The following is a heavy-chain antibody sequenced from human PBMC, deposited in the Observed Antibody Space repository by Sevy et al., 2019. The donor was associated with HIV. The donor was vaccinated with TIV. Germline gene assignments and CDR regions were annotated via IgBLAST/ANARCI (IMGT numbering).Heavy chain of an antibody. Sequence: GGSLRLSCAASGFTFNSYWMTWVRQAPGKGLEWVANINQDGSGKYYVDSVKGRFTISRDNSQNSLSLQMNTLRVDDTAVSFCAREGSSYDTYYYDYAMDLWGLGTTVTVSS. V-gene: IGHV3-7*01. J-gene: IGHJ6*02. D-gene: IGHD3-10*01. CDR3: AREGSSYDTYYYDYAMDL. CDR1: GFTFNSYW. CDR2: INQDGSGK.